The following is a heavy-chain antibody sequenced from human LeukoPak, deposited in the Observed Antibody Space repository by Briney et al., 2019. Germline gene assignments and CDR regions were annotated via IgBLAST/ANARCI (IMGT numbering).Heavy chain of an antibody. Sequence: GGSLRLSCAASGFTFSSYAMSWVRQAPGKGLKWVSALRSSGGDTFYADSVKGRFTISRDTSKNTLYLQMTSLSAEDTAVYFCAKTRGAVAGTSDCWGQGTLVTVSS. CDR3: AKTRGAVAGTSDC. D-gene: IGHD6-19*01. CDR1: GFTFSSYA. V-gene: IGHV3-23*01. CDR2: LRSSGGDT. J-gene: IGHJ4*02.